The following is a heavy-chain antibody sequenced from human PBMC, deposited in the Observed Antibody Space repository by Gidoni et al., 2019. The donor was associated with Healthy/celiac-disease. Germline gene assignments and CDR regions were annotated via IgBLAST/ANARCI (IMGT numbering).Heavy chain of an antibody. CDR1: GFTFDDYA. V-gene: IGHV3-43*02. Sequence: EVQLVESGGGVVQPGGSLRLSCAASGFTFDDYAMHWVRQAPGKGLEWVSLISGDGGSTYYADSVKGRFTISRDNSKNSLYLQMNSLRTEDTALYYCAKDITPGYSSSWYAGTYYYYGMDVWGQGTTVTVSS. D-gene: IGHD6-13*01. J-gene: IGHJ6*02. CDR2: ISGDGGST. CDR3: AKDITPGYSSSWYAGTYYYYGMDV.